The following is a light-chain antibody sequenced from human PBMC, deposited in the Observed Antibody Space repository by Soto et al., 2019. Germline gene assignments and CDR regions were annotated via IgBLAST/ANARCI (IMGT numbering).Light chain of an antibody. V-gene: IGLV2-14*02. CDR3: SSYTSSHTRV. Sequence: QSALTQPASVSGSPGQSITIPCFGTRSDIGSYNSIAWYQQLPGKAPRVIIFGVTKRPSGLSNRFSGSKSGNTASLTISGLQTEDEADYYCSSYTSSHTRVFGTGTKLTVL. CDR2: GVT. CDR1: RSDIGSYNS. J-gene: IGLJ1*01.